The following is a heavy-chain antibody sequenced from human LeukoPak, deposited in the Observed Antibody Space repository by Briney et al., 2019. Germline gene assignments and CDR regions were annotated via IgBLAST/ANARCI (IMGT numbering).Heavy chain of an antibody. CDR2: ISGSGGST. CDR1: GFTFSSYA. CDR3: AKGGSYSKKYYFDY. Sequence: GGSLRLSCAASGFTFSSYAMSWVRQAPGKGLEWVSAISGSGGSTYYADSVKGRFTISRDNSKNTLYLQINSLRAEDTAVYYCAKGGSYSKKYYFDYWGQGTLVTVSS. D-gene: IGHD1-26*01. V-gene: IGHV3-23*01. J-gene: IGHJ4*02.